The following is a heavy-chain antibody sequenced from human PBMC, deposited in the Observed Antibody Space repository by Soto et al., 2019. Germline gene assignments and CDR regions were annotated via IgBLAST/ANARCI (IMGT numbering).Heavy chain of an antibody. CDR1: GGSISSSSYY. D-gene: IGHD2-15*01. V-gene: IGHV4-39*01. CDR3: ARILPGGSYGP. Sequence: PSETLSLTCTVSGGSISSSSYYWGWIRQPPGKGLEWIGSIYYSGSTYYNPSLKSRVTISVDTSKNQFSLKLSSVTAEDTAVYYCARILPGGSYGPWGQGILVTVSS. CDR2: IYYSGST. J-gene: IGHJ5*02.